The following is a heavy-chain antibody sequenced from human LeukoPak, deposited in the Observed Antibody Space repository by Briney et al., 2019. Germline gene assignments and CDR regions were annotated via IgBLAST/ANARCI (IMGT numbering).Heavy chain of an antibody. CDR3: ARENSSGWYNYGMDV. V-gene: IGHV3-30*04. CDR1: GFTFSSYA. D-gene: IGHD6-19*01. Sequence: GGSLRLSCAASGFTFSSYAMHWVRQAPGKGLEWVAVISYDGSNKYYADSVKGRFTISRDNSKNTLYLQMNSLRAEDTAVYYCARENSSGWYNYGMDVWGKGRTVTV. CDR2: ISYDGSNK. J-gene: IGHJ6*01.